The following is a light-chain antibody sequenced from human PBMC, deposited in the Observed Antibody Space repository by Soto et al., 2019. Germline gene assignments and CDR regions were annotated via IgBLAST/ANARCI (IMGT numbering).Light chain of an antibody. CDR3: QQYNSYSVT. J-gene: IGKJ1*01. V-gene: IGKV1-5*03. CDR2: KAS. Sequence: DIQMTQSPSTLSASVGDRITITCRASQSISSWLAWYQQKPGKAPKLLIYKASSLESGVPSRFSGSGSGTEFTLTISSLQPDDFATYYCQQYNSYSVTFGHGAKADIK. CDR1: QSISSW.